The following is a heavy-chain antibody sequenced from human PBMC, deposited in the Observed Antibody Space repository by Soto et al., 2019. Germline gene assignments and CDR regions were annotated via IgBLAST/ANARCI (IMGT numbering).Heavy chain of an antibody. V-gene: IGHV3-30*18. CDR2: ISHDGSDK. CDR3: AKLGSGYYTGLYFDY. Sequence: GGSLRLSCAASGFPFGDFGMHWLRQAPGKGLEWVAVISHDGSDKFYADSVKARFTISRDNSKNTLYLQMSGLRGEDTAVYYCAKLGSGYYTGLYFDYWGQGTLVTVSS. J-gene: IGHJ4*02. CDR1: GFPFGDFG. D-gene: IGHD3-3*01.